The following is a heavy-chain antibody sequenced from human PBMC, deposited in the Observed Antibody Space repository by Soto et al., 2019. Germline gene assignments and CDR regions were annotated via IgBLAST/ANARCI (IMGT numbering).Heavy chain of an antibody. CDR2: ISAYNGNT. Sequence: QVQLVQSGAEVKKPGASVKVSCKASGYTFTSYGISWVRQAPGQGLEWMGWISAYNGNTNYAQKLQGRVTMTTDTSTSTAYMELRSLRSDDTAVYYCARVDRDHPTLGNYGMDVWGQGTTVTVSS. J-gene: IGHJ6*02. D-gene: IGHD3-16*01. V-gene: IGHV1-18*01. CDR3: ARVDRDHPTLGNYGMDV. CDR1: GYTFTSYG.